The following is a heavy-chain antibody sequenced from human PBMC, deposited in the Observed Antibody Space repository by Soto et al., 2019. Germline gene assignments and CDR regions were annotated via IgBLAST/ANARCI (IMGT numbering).Heavy chain of an antibody. CDR3: ARDIMGTNYYYYGMDV. D-gene: IGHD2-8*01. CDR2: IYYSGST. Sequence: SETLSLPCTVSGGSISSYYWSWIRQPPGKGLEWIGYIYYSGSTNYNPSLKSRVTISVDTSKNQFSLKLSSVTAADTAVYYCARDIMGTNYYYYGMDVWGQGTTVTVSS. J-gene: IGHJ6*02. CDR1: GGSISSYY. V-gene: IGHV4-59*01.